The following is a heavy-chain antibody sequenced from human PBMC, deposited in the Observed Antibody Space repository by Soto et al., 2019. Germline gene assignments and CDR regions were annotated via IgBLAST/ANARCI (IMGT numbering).Heavy chain of an antibody. D-gene: IGHD2-2*01. V-gene: IGHV3-21*06. CDR2: ISSSTSYV. J-gene: IGHJ5*01. CDR3: ARDPSEGRVGNWFES. Sequence: GGSLRLSCAASGFTFSRYGMNWLRQAPGKGLEWVASISSSTSYVYYADSVKGRFSTSRDNGKNILYLEMYGLRTEDTAVYYCARDPSEGRVGNWFESWGPGTPVPVYS. CDR1: GFTFSRYG.